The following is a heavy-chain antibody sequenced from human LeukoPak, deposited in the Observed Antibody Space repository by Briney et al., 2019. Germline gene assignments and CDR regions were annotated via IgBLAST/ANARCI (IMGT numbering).Heavy chain of an antibody. Sequence: GGSLRLSCAASGFTFSSYAMSWVRQAPGKGLEWATVIWNDGTNKYYADSVKGRFTISRDNSKNTLYLQMNSLRTEDTALYYCARGKYNWNVLSPEFDYWGQGALVTVSS. CDR2: IWNDGTNK. CDR3: ARGKYNWNVLSPEFDY. V-gene: IGHV3-33*08. CDR1: GFTFSSYA. J-gene: IGHJ4*02. D-gene: IGHD1-20*01.